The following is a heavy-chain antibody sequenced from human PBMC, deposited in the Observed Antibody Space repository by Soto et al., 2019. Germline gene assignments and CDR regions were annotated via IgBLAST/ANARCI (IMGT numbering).Heavy chain of an antibody. D-gene: IGHD2-15*01. V-gene: IGHV3-23*01. CDR3: ANHRTVAAHVLQH. CDR2: ISQSGGNT. CDR1: GFSFSING. J-gene: IGHJ1*01. Sequence: EVQLLESGGGLEQPGGSLRLSCAASGFSFSINGMSWVRQAPGRGLEWVSGISQSGGNTYYADSVKGRFTISRDNSNNTLYLQMNSLRADDTGVYFCANHRTVAAHVLQHWGQGTLVTVSS.